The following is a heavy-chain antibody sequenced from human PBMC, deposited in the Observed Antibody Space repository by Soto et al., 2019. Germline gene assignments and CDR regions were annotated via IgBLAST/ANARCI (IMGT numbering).Heavy chain of an antibody. Sequence: QAHLVESGGGVVQPGRSLRLSWAASGFTFTSYGMHWVRQAPGTRLEWVAVISYDGGLQHYADSVKGRFTISRDNSKNMVLLQMNSLRAEDTAVYYCVSDRGYGHASVPYSWGQGNLVSVSS. CDR3: VSDRGYGHASVPYS. J-gene: IGHJ4*02. CDR2: ISYDGGLQ. CDR1: GFTFTSYG. V-gene: IGHV3-30*03. D-gene: IGHD5-18*01.